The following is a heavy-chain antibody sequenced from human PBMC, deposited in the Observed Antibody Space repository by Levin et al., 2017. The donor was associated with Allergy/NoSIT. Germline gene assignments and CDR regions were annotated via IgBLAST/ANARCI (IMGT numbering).Heavy chain of an antibody. D-gene: IGHD3-10*01. CDR1: GGSISSGSYY. J-gene: IGHJ4*02. V-gene: IGHV4-61*02. Sequence: SPTLSLTCKVSGGSISSGSYYWSWIRQPAAKGLEWIGRIYSSGSANYNPSLKSRVTISVDTSKNQFSLKLSSVTAADTAVYYCARAEVGSEHWGQGTLVTVSS. CDR3: ARAEVGSEH. CDR2: IYSSGSA.